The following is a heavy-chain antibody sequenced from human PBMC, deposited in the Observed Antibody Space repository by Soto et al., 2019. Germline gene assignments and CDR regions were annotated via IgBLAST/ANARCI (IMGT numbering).Heavy chain of an antibody. Sequence: GASVKVSCKASGGTFSSYAISWVRQAPGQGLEWMGGIIPIFGTANYAQKFQGRVTITADESTSPAYMELRSLRSEDTAVYYCASPAIQLWLGYYYGMDFWVQGTTVTVSS. D-gene: IGHD5-18*01. V-gene: IGHV1-69*13. CDR3: ASPAIQLWLGYYYGMDF. J-gene: IGHJ6*02. CDR2: IIPIFGTA. CDR1: GGTFSSYA.